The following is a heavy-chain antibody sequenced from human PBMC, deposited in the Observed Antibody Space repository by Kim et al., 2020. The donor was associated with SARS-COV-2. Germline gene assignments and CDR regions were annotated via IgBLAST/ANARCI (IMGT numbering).Heavy chain of an antibody. CDR2: MNPNSGNT. D-gene: IGHD3-10*01. J-gene: IGHJ2*01. CDR3: ARAFRARDHSGSLFSRCWYLDI. CDR1: GYTFTNYD. V-gene: IGHV1-8*01. Sequence: ASVKVSCRSSGYTFTNYDINWVRQAAGQGLEWMGWMNPNSGNTGYAQKFQDRVTMTRDTSESVAYLELTSLRSDDTAVYYCARAFRARDHSGSLFSRCWYLDIWGRGPLVTVSS.